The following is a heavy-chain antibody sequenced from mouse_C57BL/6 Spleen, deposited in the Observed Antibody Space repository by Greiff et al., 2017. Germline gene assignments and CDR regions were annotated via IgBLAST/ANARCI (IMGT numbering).Heavy chain of an antibody. CDR1: GYTFPSYW. J-gene: IGHJ3*01. V-gene: IGHV1-7*01. Sequence: QVQLQQSGAELAKPGASVKLSCKASGYTFPSYWMHWVKQRPGQGLELIGYINPSSGYTKYNQKFKDKATLTADNSSSTAYMQLSSLTYEDSAVYYCARRAIDYGSSGGWFAYWGQGTLGTVSA. CDR3: ARRAIDYGSSGGWFAY. CDR2: INPSSGYT. D-gene: IGHD1-1*01.